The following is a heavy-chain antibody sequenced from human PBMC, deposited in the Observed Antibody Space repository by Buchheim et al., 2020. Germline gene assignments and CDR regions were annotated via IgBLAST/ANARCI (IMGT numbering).Heavy chain of an antibody. CDR2: IDHSGFT. CDR3: ARDSGYRSEY. D-gene: IGHD5-18*01. V-gene: IGHV4-4*02. J-gene: IGHJ4*02. Sequence: QVQLQESGPGLVKPSGTLSLTCAVSGDSVSNGNWWNWVRQPPGKGLEWIVEIDHSGFTKYNQSLKSRVTIELDKPKNQFSPKLTSGTAADTAVYYCARDSGYRSEYWGQGTL. CDR1: GDSVSNGNW.